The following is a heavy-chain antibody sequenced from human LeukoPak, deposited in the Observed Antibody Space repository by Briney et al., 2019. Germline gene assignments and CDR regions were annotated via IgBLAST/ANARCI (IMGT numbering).Heavy chain of an antibody. D-gene: IGHD3-9*01. J-gene: IGHJ6*02. CDR2: ITNGGSTI. Sequence: GGSLRLSCAASGFTFSSYGMHWVRQAPGKGLEGVSSITNGGSTIHPADSVKGRFNISRDNAKKTLYLQMNSLRAEDTAVYYCARSIGLTGGGVDVWGQGTTVTVSS. CDR1: GFTFSSYG. V-gene: IGHV3-48*04. CDR3: ARSIGLTGGGVDV.